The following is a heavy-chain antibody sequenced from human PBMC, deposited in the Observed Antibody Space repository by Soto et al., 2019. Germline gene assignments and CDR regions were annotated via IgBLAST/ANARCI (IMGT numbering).Heavy chain of an antibody. J-gene: IGHJ4*02. CDR3: TQDGGSRDWLTVN. CDR1: GFTFTSYA. Sequence: EVQLLESGGDLVQPGGSLRLSCAASGFTFTSYAMSWIRQAPGTGLEWVSAITGGGDNTYYADSVKGRFTISRDNSQNTLYLQMHSLSAEDTAFYYCTQDGGSRDWLTVNWGQGTLVTVSS. V-gene: IGHV3-23*01. D-gene: IGHD3-9*01. CDR2: ITGGGDNT.